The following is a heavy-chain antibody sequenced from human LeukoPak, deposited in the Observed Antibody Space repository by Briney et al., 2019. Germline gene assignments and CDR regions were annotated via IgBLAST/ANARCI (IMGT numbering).Heavy chain of an antibody. D-gene: IGHD6-19*01. CDR1: GSSMSGYY. Sequence: SETLSLTCTVSGSSMSGYYWSWIRQPPGKGLEWIGYIYYSGSTNYNPSLKSRVTISVDTSKYQFSLRLSSVTAADTALYYCARGGLVPLNWFDPWGQGTLVTVSS. CDR3: ARGGLVPLNWFDP. J-gene: IGHJ5*02. V-gene: IGHV4-59*01. CDR2: IYYSGST.